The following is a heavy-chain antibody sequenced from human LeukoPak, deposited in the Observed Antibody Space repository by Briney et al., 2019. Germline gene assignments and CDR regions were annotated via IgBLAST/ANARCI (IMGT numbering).Heavy chain of an antibody. V-gene: IGHV1-46*01. J-gene: IGHJ4*02. D-gene: IGHD3-22*01. CDR3: ARDYYDSSGYPTFDY. CDR1: GYTFTSYY. CDR2: INPSGGST. Sequence: ASVKVSCKASGYTFTSYYMHWVRQAPGQGLEWMGIINPSGGSTSYAQKFQGRVTMTRDMSTSTVYMELSSLRSEDAAVYYCARDYYDSSGYPTFDYWGQGTLVTVSS.